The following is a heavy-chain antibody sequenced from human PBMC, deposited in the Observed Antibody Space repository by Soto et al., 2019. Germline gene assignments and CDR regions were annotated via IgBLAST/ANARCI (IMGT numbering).Heavy chain of an antibody. CDR3: VHPRSTVQIPPT. CDR2: ISSNGDST. V-gene: IGHV3-64D*06. CDR1: GFTFSMFS. Sequence: QPGGSLRLSCSDSGFTFSMFSMHWVRQAPGKGLEYVSGISSNGDSTYYADSVKGRFTISRDNSKNTLYLQMSSLRAVDTAVYYCVHPRSTVQIPPTWGQGTLVTVSS. D-gene: IGHD4-17*01. J-gene: IGHJ5*02.